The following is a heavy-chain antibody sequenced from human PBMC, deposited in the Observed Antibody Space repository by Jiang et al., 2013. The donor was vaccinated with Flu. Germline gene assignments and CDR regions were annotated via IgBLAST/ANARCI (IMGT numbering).Heavy chain of an antibody. CDR1: GGSISSYY. V-gene: IGHV4-59*01. CDR3: ARVALSGSYGGLRAFDI. CDR2: IYYSGST. D-gene: IGHD1-26*01. Sequence: VKPSETLSLTCTVSGGSISSYYWSWIRQPPGKGLEWIGYIYYSGSTNYNPSLKSRVTISVDTSKNQFSLKLSSVTAADTAVYYCARVALSGSYGGLRAFDIWGQGTMVTVSS. J-gene: IGHJ3*02.